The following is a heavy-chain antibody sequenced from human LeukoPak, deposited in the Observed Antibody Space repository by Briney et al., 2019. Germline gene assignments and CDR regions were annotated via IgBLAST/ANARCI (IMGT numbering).Heavy chain of an antibody. J-gene: IGHJ3*02. CDR3: ARAQYYYGSGREAFDI. V-gene: IGHV3-13*01. CDR1: GFTFSNYD. CDR2: IGTLGDT. D-gene: IGHD3-10*01. Sequence: GGSLRLSCAASGFTFSNYDMHWVRQAAGKGLEWVSAIGTLGDTHYLDSVKGRFIISRENAKNTLYLQMNSLRAGDTAVYYCARAQYYYGSGREAFDIWGQGTMVTVSS.